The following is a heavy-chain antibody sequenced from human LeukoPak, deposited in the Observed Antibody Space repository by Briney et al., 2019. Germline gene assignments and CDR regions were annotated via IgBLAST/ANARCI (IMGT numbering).Heavy chain of an antibody. V-gene: IGHV4-59*01. J-gene: IGHJ5*01. CDR1: GGSISRYY. Sequence: SETLSLTCTVSGGSISRYYWSWIRQPPGKGLEWIGYIYYSGGTNYNYNPSLKSRVTISVDTSKNQFSLKLTSVTAADTAVYYCARDGYSRGWFDYWGQGTLVTVSS. CDR2: IYYSGGTNY. D-gene: IGHD6-13*01. CDR3: ARDGYSRGWFDY.